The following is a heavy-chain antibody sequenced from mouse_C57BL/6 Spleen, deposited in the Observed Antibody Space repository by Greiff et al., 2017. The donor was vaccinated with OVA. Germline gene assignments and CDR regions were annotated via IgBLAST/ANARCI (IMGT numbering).Heavy chain of an antibody. Sequence: DVKLVESGGGLVKPGGSLKLSCAASGFTFSSYAMSWVRQTPEKRLEWVATISDGGSYTYYPDNVKGRFTISRDNAKNNLYLQMSHLKSEDTAMYYCARDAPYWYFDVWGTGTTVTVSS. CDR1: GFTFSSYA. CDR3: ARDAPYWYFDV. J-gene: IGHJ1*03. V-gene: IGHV5-4*01. CDR2: ISDGGSYT.